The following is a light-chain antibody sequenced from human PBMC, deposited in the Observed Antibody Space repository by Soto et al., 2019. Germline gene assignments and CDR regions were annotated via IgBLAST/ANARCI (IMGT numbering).Light chain of an antibody. Sequence: QSALTQPASVSGSPGQSITISCSGTSSEVGFYNYVSWFQQYPGKAPKLMIFEVTNRPSGVSDGFSGSKSDNTASLTISGLQADDEADYFCTSYTTSSTWVFGGGTKLTVL. V-gene: IGLV2-14*01. CDR2: EVT. CDR3: TSYTTSSTWV. CDR1: SSEVGFYNY. J-gene: IGLJ3*02.